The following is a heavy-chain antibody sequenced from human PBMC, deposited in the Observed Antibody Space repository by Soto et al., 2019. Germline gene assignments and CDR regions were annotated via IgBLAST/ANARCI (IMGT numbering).Heavy chain of an antibody. D-gene: IGHD4-4*01. CDR1: GFTFSSYG. CDR2: IWYDGSNK. CDR3: ARDLSGNYGAFDT. V-gene: IGHV3-33*01. J-gene: IGHJ3*02. Sequence: GGSLRLSCAASGFTFSSYGMHWARQGPGKGLKWVAVIWYDGSNKVYADSVKGRFTISKDNSKNTLYLQMNSLRAEDTAVYYCARDLSGNYGAFDTWGQGTRVTVPS.